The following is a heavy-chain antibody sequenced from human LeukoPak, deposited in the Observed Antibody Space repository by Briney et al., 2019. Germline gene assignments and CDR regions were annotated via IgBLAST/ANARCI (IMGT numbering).Heavy chain of an antibody. CDR2: INPNSGGT. J-gene: IGHJ4*02. CDR3: ARDSPPGIAVAGPGY. D-gene: IGHD6-19*01. CDR1: GYTFTGYF. V-gene: IGHV1-2*02. Sequence: ASVKVSCKASGYTFTGYFIHWVRQAPGQGLEWMGWINPNSGGTNYALKFQGRVTMTRDTSTTTAYMELSRLRSDDTAVYYCARDSPPGIAVAGPGYWGQGTLVTVSS.